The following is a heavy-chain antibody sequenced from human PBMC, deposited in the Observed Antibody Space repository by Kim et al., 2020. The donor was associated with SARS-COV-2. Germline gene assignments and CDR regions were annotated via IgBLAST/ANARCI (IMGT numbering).Heavy chain of an antibody. CDR1: GYTFTSYF. Sequence: ASVKVSCKASGYTFTSYFLHWVRQAPGQGLEWMGIINPDGGDTVFAQQFQDRVTMTRDTSTRTVSMEVRSLRSEDTDVYYCARGAPTEVLINGFFDSWGQGTLVIVSS. V-gene: IGHV1-46*01. CDR3: ARGAPTEVLINGFFDS. J-gene: IGHJ4*02. CDR2: INPDGGDT.